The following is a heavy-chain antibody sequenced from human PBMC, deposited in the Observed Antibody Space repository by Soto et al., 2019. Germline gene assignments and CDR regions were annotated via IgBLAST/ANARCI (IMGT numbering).Heavy chain of an antibody. CDR3: ARELEWFGDNWFAP. Sequence: EVQLVASGGGLVEPGGSLRLSCAASRFTFCSYSMNWVRQAPGTGLEWVSSISGSGSSTHYADSVKGRFTISRDNAKNSLFLQMSSLRVEDTAVYYCARELEWFGDNWFAPWGQGTQVTVSS. D-gene: IGHD3-10*01. CDR1: RFTFCSYS. V-gene: IGHV3-21*01. CDR2: ISGSGSST. J-gene: IGHJ5*02.